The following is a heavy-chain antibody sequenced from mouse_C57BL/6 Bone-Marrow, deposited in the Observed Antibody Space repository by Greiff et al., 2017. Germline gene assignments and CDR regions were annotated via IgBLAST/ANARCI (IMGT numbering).Heavy chain of an antibody. CDR1: GFSLTSYA. Sequence: VNVVESGPGLVAPSQSLSITCTVSGFSLTSYAISWVRQPPGKGLEWLGVIWTGGGTNYNSALKSRLSISKDNSKSQVFLKMNSLQPDDTARYYCARTDGYYSAWFAYWGQGTLVTVSA. J-gene: IGHJ3*01. V-gene: IGHV2-9-1*01. CDR2: IWTGGGT. D-gene: IGHD2-3*01. CDR3: ARTDGYYSAWFAY.